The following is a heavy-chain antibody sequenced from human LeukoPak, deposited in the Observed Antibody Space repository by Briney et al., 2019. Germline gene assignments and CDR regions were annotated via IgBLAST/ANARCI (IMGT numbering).Heavy chain of an antibody. V-gene: IGHV4-59*08. J-gene: IGHJ6*02. CDR2: IYYSGST. Sequence: PSETLSLTSTVSGGSISSYYWSWIRQPPGKGLEWIGYIYYSGSTNYNPSLKSRVTISVDTSKNQFSLKLSSVTAADTAVYYCARQEGSGSPHYYYYGMDVWGQGTTVTVSS. D-gene: IGHD3-10*01. CDR1: GGSISSYY. CDR3: ARQEGSGSPHYYYYGMDV.